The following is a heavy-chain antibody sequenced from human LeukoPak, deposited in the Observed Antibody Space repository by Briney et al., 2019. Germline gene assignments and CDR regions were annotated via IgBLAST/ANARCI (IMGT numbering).Heavy chain of an antibody. CDR1: GFTFSSYG. CDR2: ISYDGSNK. Sequence: GGSLRLSCAASGFTFSSYGMHWVRQAPGKGLEWVAVISYDGSNKYYADSVRGRFTISRDNSKNTLYLQMNSLRAEDTAVYYCAKDVYGAHDYWGQGTLVTVSS. D-gene: IGHD4-17*01. CDR3: AKDVYGAHDY. V-gene: IGHV3-30*18. J-gene: IGHJ4*02.